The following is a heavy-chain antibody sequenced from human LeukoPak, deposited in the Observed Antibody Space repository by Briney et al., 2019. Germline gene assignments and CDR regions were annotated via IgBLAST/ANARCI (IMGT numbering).Heavy chain of an antibody. CDR1: GGTFSSYA. CDR3: ARDRDSSGYYYQNWFDP. V-gene: IGHV1-69*13. CDR2: IIPIFGTA. D-gene: IGHD3-22*01. J-gene: IGHJ5*02. Sequence: VKVSCKASGGTFSSYAISWVRQAPGQGLEWMGGIIPIFGTANYAQKFQGRVTITADESTSTAYMELSSLRSEDTAVYYCARDRDSSGYYYQNWFDPWGQGTLVTVSS.